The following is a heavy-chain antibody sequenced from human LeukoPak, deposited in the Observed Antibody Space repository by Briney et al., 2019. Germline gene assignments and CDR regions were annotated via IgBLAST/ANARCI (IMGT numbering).Heavy chain of an antibody. CDR1: GGSISSYY. V-gene: IGHV4-59*01. CDR3: ARGITIFGVAPFDY. D-gene: IGHD3-3*01. CDR2: IYCSGCT. J-gene: IGHJ4*02. Sequence: SETLSLTCTVSGGSISSYYWSWIRQPPGKGLEWIGYIYCSGCTNYNPSLKSRVTISVDTSKNQFSLKLSSVTAADTAVYYCARGITIFGVAPFDYWGQGTLVTVSS.